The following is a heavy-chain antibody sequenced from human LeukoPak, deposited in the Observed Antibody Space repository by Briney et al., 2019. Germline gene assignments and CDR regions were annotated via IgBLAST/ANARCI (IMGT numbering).Heavy chain of an antibody. V-gene: IGHV1-2*06. Sequence: ASVKVSCKASGYTFTGYYMHWVRQAPGQGLEWMGRINPNSGGTNYAQKFQGRVTMTRDTSISTAYMELSRLRSDDTAVYYCASPVGATLPSAFDIWGQGTMVTVSS. J-gene: IGHJ3*02. CDR1: GYTFTGYY. CDR2: INPNSGGT. CDR3: ASPVGATLPSAFDI. D-gene: IGHD1-26*01.